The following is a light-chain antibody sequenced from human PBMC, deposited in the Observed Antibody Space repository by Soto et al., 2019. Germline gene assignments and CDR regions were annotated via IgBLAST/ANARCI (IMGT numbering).Light chain of an antibody. CDR3: RSYTSSSSSV. CDR2: EVG. V-gene: IGLV2-14*01. Sequence: QSALTQPASVSGSPGQSITISCTGTSSDVGGYNYVSWYQQHPGKAPKLMIYEVGNRPSGVSNRFSGAKSGNTASLSISGLQAEDEADYYCRSYTSSSSSVFCGGTKLTVL. CDR1: SSDVGGYNY. J-gene: IGLJ2*01.